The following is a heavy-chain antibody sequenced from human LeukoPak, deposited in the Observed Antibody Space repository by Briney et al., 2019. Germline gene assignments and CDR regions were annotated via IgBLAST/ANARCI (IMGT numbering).Heavy chain of an antibody. CDR2: INTNTGNT. CDR1: GYTFTNSF. D-gene: IGHD4-23*01. V-gene: IGHV7-4-1*02. J-gene: IGHJ5*02. Sequence: ASVKVSCKASGYTFTNSFMNWVRQAPGQGLEWMGWINTNTGNTIYAQGFTGWFVFSVDTSVSTAYLQISSLKAEDTAVYYCARDVDYGAKAEWFDPWGQGTLVTVSS. CDR3: ARDVDYGAKAEWFDP.